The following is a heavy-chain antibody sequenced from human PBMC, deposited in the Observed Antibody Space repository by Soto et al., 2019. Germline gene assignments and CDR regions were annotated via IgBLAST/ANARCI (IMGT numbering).Heavy chain of an antibody. D-gene: IGHD4-4*01. CDR1: GGSISSSSYY. CDR2: IYYSGST. V-gene: IGHV4-39*01. J-gene: IGHJ6*02. Sequence: SETLSLTCTVSGGSISSSSYYWGWIRQPPGKGLEWIGSIYYSGSTYYNPSLKSRVTISVDTSKNQFSLKLSSVTAADTAVYYCARQDPTVTTSIYYYYYGMDVWGQGTTVTVSS. CDR3: ARQDPTVTTSIYYYYYGMDV.